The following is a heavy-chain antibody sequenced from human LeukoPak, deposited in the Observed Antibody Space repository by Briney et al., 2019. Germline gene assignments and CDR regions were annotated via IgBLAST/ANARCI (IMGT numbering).Heavy chain of an antibody. CDR2: IIPIFGTA. Sequence: ASVKVSCKASGGTFSSYAISWVRQAPGQGLEWMGGIIPIFGTANYARKFQGRVTITTDESTSTAYMELSSLRSEDTAVYYCARGGVVVPAAIGAYYYMDVWGKGTTVTVSS. CDR3: ARGGVVVPAAIGAYYYMDV. D-gene: IGHD2-2*02. V-gene: IGHV1-69*05. J-gene: IGHJ6*03. CDR1: GGTFSSYA.